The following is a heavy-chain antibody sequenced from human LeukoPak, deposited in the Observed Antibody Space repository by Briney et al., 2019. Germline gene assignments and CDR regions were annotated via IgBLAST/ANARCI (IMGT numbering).Heavy chain of an antibody. V-gene: IGHV3-33*06. CDR2: IWYDGSNK. J-gene: IGHJ4*02. D-gene: IGHD3-10*01. CDR3: AKEAAPGRHFDY. CDR1: GFTFSSYG. Sequence: GGSLRLSCAASGFTFSSYGMHWVRQAPGKGLEWVAVIWYDGSNKYYADSVKGRFTISRDNSKNTLYLQMNSLRAEDTVVYYCAKEAAPGRHFDYWGQGTLVTVSS.